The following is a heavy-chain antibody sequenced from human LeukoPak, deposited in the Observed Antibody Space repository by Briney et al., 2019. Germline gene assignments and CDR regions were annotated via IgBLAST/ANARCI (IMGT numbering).Heavy chain of an antibody. CDR1: GFTFISYG. Sequence: GASVKVSCKASGFTFISYGISWVRQAPGQGLEWMGWISTYNGNTNYAQKFQGRVTMTTDTSTSTAYMELRSLRSDDTAVYYCARDPDISTNWFDPWGQGTLVTASS. D-gene: IGHD3-9*01. V-gene: IGHV1-18*01. J-gene: IGHJ5*02. CDR2: ISTYNGNT. CDR3: ARDPDISTNWFDP.